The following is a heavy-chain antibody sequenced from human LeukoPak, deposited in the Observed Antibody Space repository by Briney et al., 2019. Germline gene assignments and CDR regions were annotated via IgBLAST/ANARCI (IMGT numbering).Heavy chain of an antibody. CDR3: ARVSRLSRKVVVPVRTHDYFDY. CDR2: IYYSGST. D-gene: IGHD3-22*01. CDR1: GGSISSSSYY. V-gene: IGHV4-39*01. Sequence: PSETLSLTCTVSGGSISSSSYYWGWIRQPPGQGLEWIGSIYYSGSTYYNPSLKSRVTISVDTSKNQFSLKVTSVTAADTAVYYCARVSRLSRKVVVPVRTHDYFDYWGQGTLVTVSS. J-gene: IGHJ4*02.